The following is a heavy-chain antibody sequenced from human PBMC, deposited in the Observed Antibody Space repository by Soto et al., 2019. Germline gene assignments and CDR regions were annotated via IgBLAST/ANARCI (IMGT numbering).Heavy chain of an antibody. V-gene: IGHV1-69*13. CDR1: GGTFSSYA. D-gene: IGHD2-15*01. CDR2: IIPIFGTA. Sequence: SVKVSCKASGGTFSSYAISCVRQAPGQGLEWMGGIIPIFGTANYAQKFQGRVTITADESTSTAYMELSSLRSEDTAVYYCAREEVVVAATRNWFDPWGQGNLVTVSS. J-gene: IGHJ5*02. CDR3: AREEVVVAATRNWFDP.